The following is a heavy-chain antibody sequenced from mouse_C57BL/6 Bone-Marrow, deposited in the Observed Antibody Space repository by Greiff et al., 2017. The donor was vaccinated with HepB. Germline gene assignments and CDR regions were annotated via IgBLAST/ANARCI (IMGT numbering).Heavy chain of an antibody. CDR2: IYPRSGNT. CDR1: GYTFTSYG. D-gene: IGHD1-1*01. V-gene: IGHV1-81*01. CDR3: AGYYDGRDAMDY. J-gene: IGHJ4*01. Sequence: QVQLQQSGAELARPGASVKLSCKASGYTFTSYGISWVKQRTGQGLEWIGEIYPRSGNTYYNEKFKGKATLTADKSSSTAYMELRSLTSEDSAVYFCAGYYDGRDAMDYWGQGTSVTVSS.